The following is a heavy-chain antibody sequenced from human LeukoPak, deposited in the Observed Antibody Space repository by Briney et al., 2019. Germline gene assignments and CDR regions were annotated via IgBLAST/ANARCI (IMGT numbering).Heavy chain of an antibody. D-gene: IGHD4-17*01. J-gene: IGHJ4*02. Sequence: GGSLRLSCVASGFTFSSYAMKWVRQAPGKGLEWVSGINGSGGSTYYADSVKGRFSISRDNSKNTVYLQMSSLRAEDTAIYYCAKDRGDAANRYFDYWGQGTLVTVSS. V-gene: IGHV3-23*01. CDR2: INGSGGST. CDR3: AKDRGDAANRYFDY. CDR1: GFTFSSYA.